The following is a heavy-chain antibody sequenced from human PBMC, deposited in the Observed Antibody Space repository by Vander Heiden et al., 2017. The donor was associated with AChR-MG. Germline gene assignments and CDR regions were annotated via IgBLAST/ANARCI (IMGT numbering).Heavy chain of an antibody. V-gene: IGHV4-39*01. CDR1: GGQFGGTSYY. CDR3: ARRDGAPLYYFDY. Sequence: QLQLQESGPGLVKASETLSLPCTVSGGQFGGTSYYWPLIRQPPGDGLEWIGTIYYTGSTSYNPTLNSRVTMSIDKSKNQFSLRLNSVTAADTAMYFCARRDGAPLYYFDYWGQGMLATVSA. CDR2: IYYTGST. J-gene: IGHJ4*02.